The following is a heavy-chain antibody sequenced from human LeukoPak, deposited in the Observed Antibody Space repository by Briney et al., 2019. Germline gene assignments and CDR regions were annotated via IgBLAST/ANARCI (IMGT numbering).Heavy chain of an antibody. J-gene: IGHJ4*02. Sequence: ASVKVSCKASGYTFTSYGITWVRHAPGQGLEWMGWISTYNGNTNYAQRVQGRVTMTTDTSTSTAYMELRSLRSDDTAVYYCARYCSGGSCPLYYLDYWGQGTLVTVSS. CDR2: ISTYNGNT. V-gene: IGHV1-18*01. CDR3: ARYCSGGSCPLYYLDY. CDR1: GYTFTSYG. D-gene: IGHD2-15*01.